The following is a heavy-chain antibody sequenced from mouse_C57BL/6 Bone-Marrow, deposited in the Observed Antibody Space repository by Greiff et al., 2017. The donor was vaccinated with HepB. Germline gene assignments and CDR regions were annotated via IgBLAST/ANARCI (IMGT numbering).Heavy chain of an antibody. Sequence: EVHLVESGGDLVKPGGSLKLSCAASGFTFSSYGMSWVRQTPDKRLEWVATISSGGSYTYYPDSVKGRFTISRDNAKNTLYLQMSSLKSEDTAMYYCALYYYGSSYGYWGQGTTLTVSS. V-gene: IGHV5-6*01. CDR2: ISSGGSYT. CDR1: GFTFSSYG. CDR3: ALYYYGSSYGY. D-gene: IGHD1-1*01. J-gene: IGHJ2*01.